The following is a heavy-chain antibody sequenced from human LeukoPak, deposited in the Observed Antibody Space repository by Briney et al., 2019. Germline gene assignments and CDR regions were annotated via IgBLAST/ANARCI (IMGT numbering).Heavy chain of an antibody. V-gene: IGHV3-23*01. J-gene: IGHJ4*02. CDR1: EFTFSSYA. CDR2: ISGSGGST. Sequence: GGSLRLSCAGSEFTFSSYAMSWVRQAPGKGLEWVSAISGSGGSTYYADSVKGRFTISRDNSKNTLYLQMNSLRAEDTAVYYCAKGVVVVPAAIDYWGQGTLVTVSS. D-gene: IGHD2-2*01. CDR3: AKGVVVVPAAIDY.